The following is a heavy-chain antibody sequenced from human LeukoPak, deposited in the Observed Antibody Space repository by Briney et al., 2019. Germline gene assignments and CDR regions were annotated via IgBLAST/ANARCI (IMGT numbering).Heavy chain of an antibody. J-gene: IGHJ4*02. CDR1: GFTFSSYA. Sequence: GGSLRLSCAASGFTFSSYAMSWVRQAPGKGLEWVSAISGSGGSTYYADSVKGRFTISRDNSKNTLYLQMNSLRAEDTAVYYCASLQYYYDSSGYYLFDYWGQGTLVTVSS. V-gene: IGHV3-23*01. CDR3: ASLQYYYDSSGYYLFDY. D-gene: IGHD3-22*01. CDR2: ISGSGGST.